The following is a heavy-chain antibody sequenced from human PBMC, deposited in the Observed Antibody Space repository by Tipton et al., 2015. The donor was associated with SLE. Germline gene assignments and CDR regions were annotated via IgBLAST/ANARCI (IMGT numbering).Heavy chain of an antibody. V-gene: IGHV1-18*01. Sequence: QLVQSGAEVKKPGASVKVSCKASGYTFTSYDISWVRQAPGQGLEWMGWISAYNGNTNYAQKLQGRVTMTTGTSTTSAYMELRSLRSDDTGVYYCAREGIDYCYGMDVWGQGATVAASS. CDR2: ISAYNGNT. CDR3: AREGIDYCYGMDV. J-gene: IGHJ6*02. CDR1: GYTFTSYD.